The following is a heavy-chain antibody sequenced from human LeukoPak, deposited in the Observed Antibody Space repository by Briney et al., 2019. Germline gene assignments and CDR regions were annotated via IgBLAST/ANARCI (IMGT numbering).Heavy chain of an antibody. J-gene: IGHJ4*02. CDR3: ARDGPAAGLYLDY. CDR1: GFTFSDYW. D-gene: IGHD6-13*01. CDR2: INQDGSEK. Sequence: GGSLRLSCAASGFTFSDYWMGWVRQAPGKGLEWVGNINQDGSEKYYVDSVKGRFTISRDNAKNSLSLQMNTLRVEDTAVYYCARDGPAAGLYLDYWGQGILVTVSS. V-gene: IGHV3-7*03.